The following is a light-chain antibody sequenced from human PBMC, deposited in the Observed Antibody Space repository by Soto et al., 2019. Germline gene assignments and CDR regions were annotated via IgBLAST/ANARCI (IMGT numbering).Light chain of an antibody. CDR1: SSDVGAYNY. Sequence: QSALTQPASVSGSPGQSITISCTGTSSDVGAYNYVSWYQQHPGKAPKLMIYDVSQRPSGVPNRFSGSKSGYTASLTISGLQAEDEADYYCCSYAGSYTYVVFGGGTKLTVL. CDR2: DVS. CDR3: CSYAGSYTYVV. V-gene: IGLV2-11*01. J-gene: IGLJ2*01.